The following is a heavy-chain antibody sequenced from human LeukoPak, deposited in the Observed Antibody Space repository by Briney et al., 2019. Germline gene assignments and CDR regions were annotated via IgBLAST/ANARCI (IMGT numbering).Heavy chain of an antibody. J-gene: IGHJ4*02. CDR3: ARLAGSHY. V-gene: IGHV4-39*01. CDR2: IYYSGST. Sequence: SETLSLTCTVSGGSISSSSYYWGWIRQPPGKGLEWIGSIYYSGSTYYNPSLKSRVTISVDTSKNQFSLKLSSVTAADTAVYYCARLAGSHYWGQGTLVTVSS. CDR1: GGSISSSSYY. D-gene: IGHD3-10*01.